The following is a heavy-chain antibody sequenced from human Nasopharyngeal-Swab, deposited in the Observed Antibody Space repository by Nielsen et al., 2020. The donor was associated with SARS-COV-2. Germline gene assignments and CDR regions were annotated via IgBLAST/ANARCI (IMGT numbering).Heavy chain of an antibody. D-gene: IGHD3-10*01. CDR3: ARDSTALYGSGSYLAFDI. CDR2: IIPIFGTA. J-gene: IGHJ3*02. CDR1: GGTFSSYA. Sequence: SVKVSCKASGGTFSSYAISWVRQAPGQGLEWMGGIIPIFGTANYAQEFQGRVTITADKSTSTAYMELSSLRSEDTAVYYCARDSTALYGSGSYLAFDIWGQGTMVTVSS. V-gene: IGHV1-69*06.